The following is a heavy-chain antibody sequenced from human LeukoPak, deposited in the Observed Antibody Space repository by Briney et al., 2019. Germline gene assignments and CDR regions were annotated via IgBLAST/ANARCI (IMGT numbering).Heavy chain of an antibody. D-gene: IGHD5-12*01. V-gene: IGHV3-30-3*01. Sequence: GKSLRLSCAASGFTFSSYPIHWVRQAPGKGLEWVAVISYDGSSKDYADSVTGRFTISRDNSKNTLYLQMHSLRPEDTALYYCARDSSDTVAEYYFDYWGQGTLVTVSS. CDR2: ISYDGSSK. CDR3: ARDSSDTVAEYYFDY. J-gene: IGHJ4*02. CDR1: GFTFSSYP.